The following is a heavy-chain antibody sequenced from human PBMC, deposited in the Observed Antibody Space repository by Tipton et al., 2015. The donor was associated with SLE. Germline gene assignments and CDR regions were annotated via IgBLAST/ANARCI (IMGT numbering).Heavy chain of an antibody. CDR2: INHSGST. V-gene: IGHV4-34*01. J-gene: IGHJ6*02. D-gene: IGHD2-2*01. CDR3: ARGNLNCSSTSCYPGYYFYYDMDV. CDR1: GGSFSGYY. Sequence: TLSLTCAVYGGSFSGYYWSWIRQPPGKGLEWIGEINHSGSTNYNPSLKSRVTISVDTSKNQFSLKLSSVTAADTAVYYCARGNLNCSSTSCYPGYYFYYDMDVWGQGTTVTVSS.